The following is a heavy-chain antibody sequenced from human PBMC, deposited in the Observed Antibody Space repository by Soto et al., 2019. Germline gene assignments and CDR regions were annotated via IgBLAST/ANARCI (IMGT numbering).Heavy chain of an antibody. CDR1: GGSISSGGYY. J-gene: IGHJ6*02. V-gene: IGHV4-31*03. CDR3: ARFGAAAAGIHYYYGMDV. Sequence: SETLSLTCTVSGGSISSGGYYWSWIRQHPGKGLEWIGYIYYSGSTYYSPSLKSRVTISVDTSKNQFSLKLSSVTAADTAVYYCARFGAAAAGIHYYYGMDVWGQGTTVTVSS. CDR2: IYYSGST. D-gene: IGHD6-13*01.